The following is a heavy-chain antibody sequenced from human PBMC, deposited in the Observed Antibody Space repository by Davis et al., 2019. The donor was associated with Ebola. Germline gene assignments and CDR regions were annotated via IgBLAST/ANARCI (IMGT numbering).Heavy chain of an antibody. J-gene: IGHJ1*01. CDR3: AKGTMVRGSDQH. CDR2: ISASGTGR. Sequence: GGLLRPPCAALGSTFSTYAVSWVRQAPGKGLDWVSVISASGTGRNYADAVKGRFTMSRDNSRNTVYLQMNSLRVEDTAVYFCAKGTMVRGSDQHWGQGTLVTVSS. D-gene: IGHD3-10*01. V-gene: IGHV3-23*01. CDR1: GSTFSTYA.